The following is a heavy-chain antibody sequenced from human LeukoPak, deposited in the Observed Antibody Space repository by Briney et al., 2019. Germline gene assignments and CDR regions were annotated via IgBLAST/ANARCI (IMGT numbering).Heavy chain of an antibody. D-gene: IGHD3-3*01. CDR3: ARHVYFWSGRVDAFDI. V-gene: IGHV5-51*01. Sequence: LGESLKISCKGSGYSFTSYWIGWVRQMPGKGLEWMGIIYPGDSDTRYSPSFQGQVTISADKSIGTAYLQWSSLKASDTAMYYCARHVYFWSGRVDAFDIWGQGTMVTVSS. J-gene: IGHJ3*02. CDR1: GYSFTSYW. CDR2: IYPGDSDT.